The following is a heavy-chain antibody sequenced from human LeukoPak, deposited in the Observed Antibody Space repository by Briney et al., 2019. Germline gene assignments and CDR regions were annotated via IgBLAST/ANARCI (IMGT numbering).Heavy chain of an antibody. CDR1: GYTFSNYD. D-gene: IGHD3-22*01. CDR3: ASSKAYYYDSSGYPFDY. CDR2: INPHSDNK. V-gene: IGHV1-18*01. Sequence: ASVKVSCKASGYTFSNYDINWVRQAAGQGLEWMGWINPHSDNKGYAQQLQGRVTMTTDTSTSTAYMELRSLRSDDTAVYYCASSKAYYYDSSGYPFDYWGQGTLVTVSS. J-gene: IGHJ4*02.